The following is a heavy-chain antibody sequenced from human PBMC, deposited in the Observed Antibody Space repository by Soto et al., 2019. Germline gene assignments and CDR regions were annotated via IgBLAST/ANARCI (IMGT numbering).Heavy chain of an antibody. V-gene: IGHV1-69*02. D-gene: IGHD3-10*01. CDR3: ATNYGSGSTHFDH. Sequence: QVQLVQSGAEVKKPGSSVKVSCSASAGTFDSYTISWVRQVPGQRLEWMGRIIPMLRMSNFAQNFQGRVSLTADQXTSTGYMVLSSLRSEDTAVYFCATNYGSGSTHFDHWGQGTPVTVTS. J-gene: IGHJ4*02. CDR2: IIPMLRMS. CDR1: AGTFDSYT.